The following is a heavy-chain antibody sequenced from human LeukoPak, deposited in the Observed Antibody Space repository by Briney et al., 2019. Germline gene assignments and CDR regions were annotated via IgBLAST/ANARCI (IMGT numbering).Heavy chain of an antibody. D-gene: IGHD6-6*01. V-gene: IGHV4-59*01. CDR1: GGSISSYY. Sequence: KTSETLSLTCTVSGGSISSYYWSWIRQPPGKGLEWIGYIYYSGSTNYNPSLKSRVTISVDTSKNQFSLKLSSVTAADTAVYYCARDISEYSSSYFDHWGQGTLVTVPS. CDR2: IYYSGST. J-gene: IGHJ4*02. CDR3: ARDISEYSSSYFDH.